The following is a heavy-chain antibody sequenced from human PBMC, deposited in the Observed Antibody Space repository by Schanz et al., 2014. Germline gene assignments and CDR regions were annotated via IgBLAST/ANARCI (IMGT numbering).Heavy chain of an antibody. D-gene: IGHD6-13*01. Sequence: QLQLVQSGAEVKKPGSSVKVSCKLSGGTFSSYTISWMRQAPGQGLEWMGKIIPVLNIATYAQRFQGRVSITADTSTNTAYMELSGLRSEDTAVYYCARDGVDAAAGGNYWGQGTLVTVSS. V-gene: IGHV1-69*08. CDR2: IIPVLNIA. J-gene: IGHJ4*02. CDR3: ARDGVDAAAGGNY. CDR1: GGTFSSYT.